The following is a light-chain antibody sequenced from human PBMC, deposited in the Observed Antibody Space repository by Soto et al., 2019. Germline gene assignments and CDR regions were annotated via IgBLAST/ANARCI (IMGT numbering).Light chain of an antibody. V-gene: IGKV3-11*01. CDR1: QSVSSY. CDR3: QQRSNWPYT. J-gene: IGKJ2*01. CDR2: DVS. Sequence: EIVLTQSPATLSLSPGERATLSCRASQSVSSYLAWYQQKPGQAPRPLIYDVSHRATGIPARFSGSGSGTDATLTSSSLEPEDFAVYYCQQRSNWPYTFVQGTKLEIK.